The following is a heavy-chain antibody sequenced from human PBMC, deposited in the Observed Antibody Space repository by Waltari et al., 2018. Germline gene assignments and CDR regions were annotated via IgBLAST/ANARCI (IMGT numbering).Heavy chain of an antibody. CDR1: GFPFRRSA. CDR3: AKDLDKYGSSFEY. J-gene: IGHJ4*02. Sequence: HVQFMESGVGVVQPGTSLSLSCVASGFPFRRSAMHWVRQAPGRGLEWVAIISYDGHEKYYGDSVKGRFTISRDSSNNTLSLQMNSLRAEDTGVYYCAKDLDKYGSSFEYWGQGTLVTVSS. V-gene: IGHV3-30*18. D-gene: IGHD1-1*01. CDR2: ISYDGHEK.